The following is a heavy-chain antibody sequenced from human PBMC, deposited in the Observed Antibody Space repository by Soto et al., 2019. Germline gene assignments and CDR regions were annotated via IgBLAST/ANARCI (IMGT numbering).Heavy chain of an antibody. Sequence: PSETLSLTCAVYGGSFSGYFWSWIRQPPGKGLEWIGEINHSGSTNYNPSLKSRVTISVDTSKNQFSLKLSSVTAADTAVYYCARGWEWDIVATLGYWGQGTLVTVSS. CDR3: ARGWEWDIVATLGY. J-gene: IGHJ4*02. CDR1: GGSFSGYF. V-gene: IGHV4-34*01. D-gene: IGHD5-12*01. CDR2: INHSGST.